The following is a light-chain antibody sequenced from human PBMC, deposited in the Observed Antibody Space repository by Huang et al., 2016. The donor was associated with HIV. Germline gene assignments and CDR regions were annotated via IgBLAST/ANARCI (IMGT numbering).Light chain of an antibody. CDR3: QQLSTYPRT. Sequence: IPLTQSPSSLSASVGDRCTITCRASEGIGNYLAWYKQKPGKAPKRLVYGASTLHNWAPSRCSGTGSGTHFTLTISSLQPEYFATYYCQQLSTYPRTFGQGTKVEIK. CDR2: GAS. J-gene: IGKJ1*01. V-gene: IGKV1-9*01. CDR1: EGIGNY.